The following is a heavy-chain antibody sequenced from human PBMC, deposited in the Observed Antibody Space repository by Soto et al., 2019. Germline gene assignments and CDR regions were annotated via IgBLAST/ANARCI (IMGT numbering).Heavy chain of an antibody. CDR3: ARLIGYCSSTTCNGAFDI. CDR2: IYPGDSDT. Sequence: GESLKISCKGSGYSFTTYWIGWVRQMPGKGLEWMGIIYPGDSDTRYSPSFQGQVTISADKSISTAYLQWSSLKASDTAMYYCARLIGYCSSTTCNGAFDIWGKGTMVTVS. V-gene: IGHV5-51*01. D-gene: IGHD2-2*01. CDR1: GYSFTTYW. J-gene: IGHJ3*02.